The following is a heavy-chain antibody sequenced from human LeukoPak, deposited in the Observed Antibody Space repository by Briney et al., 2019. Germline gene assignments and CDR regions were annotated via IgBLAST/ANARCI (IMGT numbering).Heavy chain of an antibody. CDR3: AREGQLGYCSSTSCYPGFDP. Sequence: SETLSLTCTVSGGSVSSGSYYWSWIRQPPGKGLEWIVNIYYSESTNYNPSLKSRVTISVDPSKNQFSLKLSSVTAADTAVYYCAREGQLGYCSSTSCYPGFDPWGQGTLVTVSS. CDR1: GGSVSSGSYY. V-gene: IGHV4-61*01. D-gene: IGHD2-2*01. CDR2: IYYSEST. J-gene: IGHJ5*02.